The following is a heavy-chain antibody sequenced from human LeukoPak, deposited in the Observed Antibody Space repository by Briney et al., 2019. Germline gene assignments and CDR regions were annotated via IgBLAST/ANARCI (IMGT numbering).Heavy chain of an antibody. Sequence: PSETLSLTCTVSGDSVTSGTFYWAWLRQPPGEGLEWIATDYYTGSTYYNPSLKSRVTISIDTSKNQFSLKLRSVVAPDTALYYCAPHSDSRSLSRPFDPWGQGTLVTVSS. V-gene: IGHV4-39*01. CDR2: DYYTGST. CDR1: GDSVTSGTFY. D-gene: IGHD2-21*01. J-gene: IGHJ5*02. CDR3: APHSDSRSLSRPFDP.